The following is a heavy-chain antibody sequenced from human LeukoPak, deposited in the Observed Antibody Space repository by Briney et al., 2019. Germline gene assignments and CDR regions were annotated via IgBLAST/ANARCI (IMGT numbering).Heavy chain of an antibody. Sequence: ASAKVSCEVSGYTLTELSMHWVRQAPGKGLEWMGGFDPEDGETIYAQKFQGRVTMTEDTSTDTAYMELSSLRSEDTAVYYCATGPPPGWYFDLWGRGTLVTVSS. CDR1: GYTLTELS. V-gene: IGHV1-24*01. CDR3: ATGPPPGWYFDL. CDR2: FDPEDGET. J-gene: IGHJ2*01.